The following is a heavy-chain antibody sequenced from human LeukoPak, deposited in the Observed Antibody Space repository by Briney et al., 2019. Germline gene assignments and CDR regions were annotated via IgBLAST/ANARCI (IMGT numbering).Heavy chain of an antibody. Sequence: GGSLRLSCSASGFTLSDYVMHWVRQAPGKGLVWVASLHYDGIKKYYAASVKGRITISRDSSKNTLVLQMNTLRVEDTALYYCAKLHGDFLPAHYWGQGTLVTVSS. J-gene: IGHJ4*02. D-gene: IGHD4-17*01. CDR1: GFTLSDYV. CDR3: AKLHGDFLPAHY. V-gene: IGHV3-30*02. CDR2: LHYDGIKK.